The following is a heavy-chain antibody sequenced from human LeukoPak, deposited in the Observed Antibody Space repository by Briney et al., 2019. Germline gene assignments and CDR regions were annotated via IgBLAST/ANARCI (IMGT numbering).Heavy chain of an antibody. CDR2: IKTKTDGGTT. CDR3: TTDRGYCSGGACPYYYYGMDV. CDR1: GFTFSNAW. Sequence: GGSLRLSCVASGFTFSNAWMSWVRQAPGKGLEWVGRIKTKTDGGTTDCAAPVKGRFTISRDDSKNTLYLQMSSLKTEDTAVYYCTTDRGYCSGGACPYYYYGMDVWGKGTTVTVSS. D-gene: IGHD2-15*01. J-gene: IGHJ6*04. V-gene: IGHV3-15*01.